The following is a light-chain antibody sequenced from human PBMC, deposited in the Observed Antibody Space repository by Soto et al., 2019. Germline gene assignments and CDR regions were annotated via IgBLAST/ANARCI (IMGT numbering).Light chain of an antibody. V-gene: IGKV3-20*01. Sequence: ELVLTQSPGTLSLSPGARATLSCRASQTVNNNYLAWYQQIPGQAPRLLISGASGRATGTPDRFSGSASGTDFTLTISCLQSEDFATYYCQQYYSYPLTFGGGTKVDIK. J-gene: IGKJ4*01. CDR2: GAS. CDR3: QQYYSYPLT. CDR1: QTVNNNY.